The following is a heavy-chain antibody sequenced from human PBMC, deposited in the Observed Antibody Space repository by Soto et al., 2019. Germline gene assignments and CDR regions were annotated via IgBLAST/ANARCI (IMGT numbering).Heavy chain of an antibody. CDR3: VKDGALLRFLDGGPLHL. D-gene: IGHD3-3*01. J-gene: IGHJ1*01. V-gene: IGHV3-23*01. Sequence: QLLESGGGLVQPGGSLRLSCAASGFTFSTYAMSWVRQAPGKGLEWVSTITGRGGSSYYADSVKGRFAISRDNSINTLFLQMDSLRADDTAVYYCVKDGALLRFLDGGPLHLWGQGALVPVSS. CDR1: GFTFSTYA. CDR2: ITGRGGSS.